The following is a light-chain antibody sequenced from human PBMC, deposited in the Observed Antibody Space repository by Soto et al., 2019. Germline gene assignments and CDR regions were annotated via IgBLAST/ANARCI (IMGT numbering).Light chain of an antibody. V-gene: IGKV1-9*01. CDR2: GAS. CDR3: QQLNSYPPA. J-gene: IGKJ3*01. Sequence: DIHLTQSPSSLSASVGDRVTMTCRASGRVGSSLAWYQKKAGEAPKLLFHGASTAAPDVPLRFSASGSGTEFTLVIDSLQAGDFGTFYCQQLNSYPPAFGPGTKVDIK. CDR1: GRVGSS.